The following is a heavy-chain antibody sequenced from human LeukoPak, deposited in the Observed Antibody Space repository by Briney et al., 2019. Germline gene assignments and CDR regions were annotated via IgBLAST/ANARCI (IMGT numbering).Heavy chain of an antibody. CDR2: INYSGAT. CDR1: GASINNFNYY. Sequence: SETLSLTCPVSGASINNFNYYSGWVRQPPGKGLEWIGSINYSGATYYNASLKSRVTISVHTSENQLSLQVKSVTAADTAVYYCARHKGTEVAIPPLLDHWGQGTLVTVSS. CDR3: ARHKGTEVAIPPLLDH. D-gene: IGHD2-21*01. J-gene: IGHJ4*02. V-gene: IGHV4-39*01.